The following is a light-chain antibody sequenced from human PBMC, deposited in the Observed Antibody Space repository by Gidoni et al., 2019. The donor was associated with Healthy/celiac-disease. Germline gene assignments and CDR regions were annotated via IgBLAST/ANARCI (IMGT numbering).Light chain of an antibody. Sequence: DIVMTQSPDSLAVSLGERATINCKSSQSVLSSSNNKNYLAWYQQKPGQPPKLLIYWASTRESGVPDRFSGSGSGTDFTLTISSLQAEDVAVYYCQQYYSTPRTGFGQXTKLEIK. V-gene: IGKV4-1*01. CDR2: WAS. CDR1: QSVLSSSNNKNY. CDR3: QQYYSTPRTG. J-gene: IGKJ2*03.